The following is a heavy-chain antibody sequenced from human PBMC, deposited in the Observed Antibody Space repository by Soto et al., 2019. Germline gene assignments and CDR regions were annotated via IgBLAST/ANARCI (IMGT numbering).Heavy chain of an antibody. D-gene: IGHD1-26*01. CDR2: IIPILGIA. Sequence: QVQLVQSGAEVKKPGSSVKVSCKASGGTFSSYTISWVRQAPGQGLEWMGRIIPILGIANYAQKFQGRVTITADKSTSTAYMELSSLRSEDTAVYYCARDGTHSIVGATRYFDLWGRGTLVTVSS. CDR1: GGTFSSYT. CDR3: ARDGTHSIVGATRYFDL. J-gene: IGHJ2*01. V-gene: IGHV1-69*08.